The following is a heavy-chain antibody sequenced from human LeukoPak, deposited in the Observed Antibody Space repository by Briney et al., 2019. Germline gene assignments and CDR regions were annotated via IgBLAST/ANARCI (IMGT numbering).Heavy chain of an antibody. V-gene: IGHV3-23*01. CDR1: GFTFSSCA. Sequence: GALRLSCAASGFTFSSCAMTWVRQAPGKGLEWVSSISGSSGSGESTYYAESVKGRFTISRDNAKTSLYLQMNSLRAEDTAVYYCARDLSGIAGYTYGRGIDYWGQGTLVTVSS. CDR2: ISGSSGSGEST. CDR3: ARDLSGIAGYTYGRGIDY. J-gene: IGHJ4*02. D-gene: IGHD5-18*01.